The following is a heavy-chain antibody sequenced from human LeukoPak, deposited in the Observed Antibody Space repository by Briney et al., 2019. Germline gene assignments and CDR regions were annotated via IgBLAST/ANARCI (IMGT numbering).Heavy chain of an antibody. CDR2: IKQDGSEK. CDR1: TFTLNNYW. CDR3: ASRAGYTGSWSAFDY. D-gene: IGHD6-13*01. Sequence: GGSLRLSCTASTFTLNNYWMSWVRQAPGKGLEWVANIKQDGSEKYHVDSVKGRFTISRDNAKNSLYLQMNSLRAEDTAVYYCASRAGYTGSWSAFDYWGQGTLATVSS. J-gene: IGHJ4*02. V-gene: IGHV3-7*05.